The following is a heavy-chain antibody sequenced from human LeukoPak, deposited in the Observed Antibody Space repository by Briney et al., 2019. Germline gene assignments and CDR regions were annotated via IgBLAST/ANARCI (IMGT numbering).Heavy chain of an antibody. D-gene: IGHD1-26*01. J-gene: IGHJ4*02. CDR3: ARTSGSYYGD. CDR2: INHSGST. CDR1: GGSFSGYY. Sequence: PSETLSLTCAVYGGSFSGYYWSWIRQPPGKGLEWIGEINHSGSTNYNPSLKSRVTISVDTSKNQFSLTLTSVTAADTAVYYCARTSGSYYGDWGQGTLVTVSS. V-gene: IGHV4-34*01.